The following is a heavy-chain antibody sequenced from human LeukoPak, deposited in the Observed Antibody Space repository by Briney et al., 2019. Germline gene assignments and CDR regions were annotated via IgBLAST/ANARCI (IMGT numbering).Heavy chain of an antibody. CDR1: GFTFSSYA. CDR2: ISGSGGST. D-gene: IGHD6-19*01. J-gene: IGHJ4*02. Sequence: PGGSLRLSCAASGFTFSSYAMSWVRQAPGKGLEWVSAISGSGGSTYYADSVKGRFTISRDNSKNTLYLQMNSLRAEDTAVYYCAKADLLSGYSSGWATPHFDYWGQGTLVTVSS. CDR3: AKADLLSGYSSGWATPHFDY. V-gene: IGHV3-23*01.